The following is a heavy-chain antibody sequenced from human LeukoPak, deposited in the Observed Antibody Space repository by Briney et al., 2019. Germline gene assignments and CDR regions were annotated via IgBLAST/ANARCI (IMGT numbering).Heavy chain of an antibody. Sequence: GGSLRLSCAASGFTFSSYAMSWVRQAPGKGLEWVSAISGSGGSTYYADSVKGRFTISRDNSKNTLYLQMNSLRAEDTVVYYCAKDKSCSGGSCYHPEYFQHWGQGTLVTVSS. CDR3: AKDKSCSGGSCYHPEYFQH. D-gene: IGHD2-15*01. J-gene: IGHJ1*01. V-gene: IGHV3-23*01. CDR1: GFTFSSYA. CDR2: ISGSGGST.